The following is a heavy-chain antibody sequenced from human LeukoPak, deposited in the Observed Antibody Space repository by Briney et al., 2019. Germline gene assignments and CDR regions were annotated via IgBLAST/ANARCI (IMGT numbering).Heavy chain of an antibody. CDR3: ARGGSYLSAFDI. Sequence: GGSLRLSCAASGFTFSSYAMSWVRQAPGKGLEWVSAISGSGGRTYSADSVKGRFTISRDNSKNTLYLQMNSLRAEDTAVYYCARGGSYLSAFDIWGQGTMVTVSS. V-gene: IGHV3-23*01. D-gene: IGHD1-26*01. CDR2: ISGSGGRT. CDR1: GFTFSSYA. J-gene: IGHJ3*02.